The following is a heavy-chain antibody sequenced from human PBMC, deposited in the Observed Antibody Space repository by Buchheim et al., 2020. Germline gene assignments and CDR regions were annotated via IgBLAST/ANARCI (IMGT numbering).Heavy chain of an antibody. V-gene: IGHV3-11*06. CDR2: ISSTSGYT. D-gene: IGHD1-26*01. CDR3: ATSGVGALYHSDY. Sequence: QVQLVESGGGLVKPGGSLRLSCAASGFTFSDYYMSWIRQAPGKGLEWVSYISSTSGYTDYAVSVKGRFTISRDNAKHSLYLQMNSLRAEDTAVYYCATSGVGALYHSDYWGQGTL. CDR1: GFTFSDYY. J-gene: IGHJ4*02.